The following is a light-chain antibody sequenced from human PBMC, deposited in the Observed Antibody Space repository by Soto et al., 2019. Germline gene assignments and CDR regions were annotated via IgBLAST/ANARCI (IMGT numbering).Light chain of an antibody. J-gene: IGKJ1*01. V-gene: IGKV3-20*01. CDR1: QSVGSNY. CDR2: AAS. Sequence: EIVLTQSPGTLSLSPGERATLSCRASQSVGSNYLAWYQQKPGQAPRILIFAASSRATGIPDRFSGSGSVTHFTLTISRLEPEDVEVYYCQQYGSSSWTFCQGTKVEIK. CDR3: QQYGSSSWT.